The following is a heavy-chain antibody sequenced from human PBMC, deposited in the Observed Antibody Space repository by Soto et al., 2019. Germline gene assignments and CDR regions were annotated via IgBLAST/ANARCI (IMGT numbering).Heavy chain of an antibody. D-gene: IGHD6-19*01. J-gene: IGHJ4*02. V-gene: IGHV1-69*04. CDR2: IIPILGIP. CDR3: GTDSVSDWRPGVGY. CDR1: GVSFSDST. Sequence: QVLLVQSGAEVKKPGSSVKVSCKASGVSFSDSTISWVRQAPGQGLEWMGKIIPILGIPNFAQKFQGRVTITADKSTSTAYMELSSLRSEDPAVYYCGTDSVSDWRPGVGYWGQGTLVTVSS.